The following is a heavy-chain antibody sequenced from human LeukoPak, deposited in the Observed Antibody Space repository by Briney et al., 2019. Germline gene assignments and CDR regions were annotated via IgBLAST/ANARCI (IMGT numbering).Heavy chain of an antibody. Sequence: SQTLSLTCTVSGGSISSGDYYWSWIRQPPGKGLEWIGYIYYSGSTYYNPSLKSRVTISVDTSKNQFSLKLSSVTAADTAVYYCARAIGSSGWYAYWGQGTLVTVSS. J-gene: IGHJ4*02. CDR2: IYYSGST. V-gene: IGHV4-30-4*01. D-gene: IGHD6-19*01. CDR1: GGSISSGDYY. CDR3: ARAIGSSGWYAY.